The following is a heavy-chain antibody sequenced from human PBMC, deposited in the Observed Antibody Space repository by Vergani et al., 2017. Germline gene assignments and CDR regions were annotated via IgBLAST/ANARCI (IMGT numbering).Heavy chain of an antibody. J-gene: IGHJ6*02. CDR2: IYHTGSA. CDR3: ARHRGDYDRGGMDV. Sequence: QVRLEESGPGLVKPSETLSLTCAVSGNSISSTYYWGWIRQPPGKGLEWIGNIYHTGSAYYNPSLKSRVTISVDTSKNQFSLKLSSVTAADTAVYYCARHRGDYDRGGMDVWGQGTTVTVSS. CDR1: GNSISSTYY. D-gene: IGHD4-17*01. V-gene: IGHV4-38-2*01.